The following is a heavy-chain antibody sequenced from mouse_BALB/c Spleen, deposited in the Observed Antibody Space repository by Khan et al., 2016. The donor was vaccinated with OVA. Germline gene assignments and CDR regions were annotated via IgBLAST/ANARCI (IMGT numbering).Heavy chain of an antibody. CDR2: IWSGGST. CDR3: ARNYDYDEGLAY. CDR1: GFSLTTYG. D-gene: IGHD2-4*01. V-gene: IGHV2-2*02. J-gene: IGHJ3*01. Sequence: ESGPGLVQPSQSLSITCTVSGFSLTTYGVHWVRQSPGKGLEWLGVIWSGGSTDYNAAFISRLSISKDNSKSQVFFKMNSLQANDTAIYYCARNYDYDEGLAYWGQGTLVTVSA.